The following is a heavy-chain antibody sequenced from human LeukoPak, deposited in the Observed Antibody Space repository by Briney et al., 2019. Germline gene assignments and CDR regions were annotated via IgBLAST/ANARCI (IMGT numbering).Heavy chain of an antibody. D-gene: IGHD3-10*01. V-gene: IGHV4-4*02. CDR1: GGSISSSNW. J-gene: IGHJ4*02. CDR2: IYHSGST. Sequence: SETLSLTCAVSGGSISSSNWWSWVRQPPGKGLEWIGKIYHSGSTNYNPSLKSRVTISVDKSKNQFSLKLSSVTAADTAVYYCARGLMVRGVIITPHFDYWGQGTLVTVSS. CDR3: ARGLMVRGVIITPHFDY.